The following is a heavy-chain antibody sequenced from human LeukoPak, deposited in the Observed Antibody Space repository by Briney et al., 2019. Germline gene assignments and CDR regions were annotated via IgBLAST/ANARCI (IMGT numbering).Heavy chain of an antibody. J-gene: IGHJ2*01. Sequence: ASVEVSCKASGYTFTGYYLHWVRQAPGQGLEWMGWINPNSGGTNYAQKFQGRVTMTRDTSISTVYMELSRLRSDDTAVYYCARDSHYYGSGSYLDWYFDLWGRGTLVTVSS. CDR3: ARDSHYYGSGSYLDWYFDL. CDR2: INPNSGGT. CDR1: GYTFTGYY. D-gene: IGHD3-10*01. V-gene: IGHV1-2*02.